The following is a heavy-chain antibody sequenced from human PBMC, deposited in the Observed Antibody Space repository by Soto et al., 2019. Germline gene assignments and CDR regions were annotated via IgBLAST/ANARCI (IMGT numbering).Heavy chain of an antibody. V-gene: IGHV3-33*06. Sequence: PGGSLRLSCAASGFTFSSYGMHWVRQAPGKGLEWVAVIWYSGSNKYYADSVKGRFTISRDNSKNTLYLQMNSLRAEDTAVYYCAKGREYSTHYYYYYMDVWGKGTTVTVSS. CDR2: IWYSGSNK. CDR3: AKGREYSTHYYYYYMDV. J-gene: IGHJ6*03. D-gene: IGHD6-6*01. CDR1: GFTFSSYG.